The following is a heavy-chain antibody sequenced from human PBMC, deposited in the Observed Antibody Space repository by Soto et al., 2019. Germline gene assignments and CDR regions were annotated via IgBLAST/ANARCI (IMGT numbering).Heavy chain of an antibody. D-gene: IGHD6-13*01. J-gene: IGHJ3*02. CDR3: ARQIAAAGYPNAFDI. CDR1: GYSFTSYR. CDR2: IYPGDSDT. Sequence: GESLKISCKGSGYSFTSYRIGWVRQMPGKGLEWMGIIYPGDSDTRYSPSFQGQVTISADKSISTAYLQWSSLKASDTAMYYCARQIAAAGYPNAFDIWGQGTMVTVSS. V-gene: IGHV5-51*01.